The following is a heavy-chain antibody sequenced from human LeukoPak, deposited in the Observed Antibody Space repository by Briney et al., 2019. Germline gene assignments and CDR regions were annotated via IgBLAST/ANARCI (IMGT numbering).Heavy chain of an antibody. V-gene: IGHV3-48*03. CDR1: GFTFSAYD. D-gene: IGHD1-26*01. Sequence: GGSLRLSCAASGFTFSAYDMNWVRQAPGKGLEWVSYITAGGTNKYDADSVKGRFTISRDNAKNSLYLQMNSLRVDDTAIYYCARQGNWELPDYWGHGTLVSVSS. J-gene: IGHJ4*01. CDR3: ARQGNWELPDY. CDR2: ITAGGTNK.